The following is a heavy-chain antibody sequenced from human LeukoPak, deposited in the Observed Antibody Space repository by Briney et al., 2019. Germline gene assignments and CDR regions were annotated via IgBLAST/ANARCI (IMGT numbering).Heavy chain of an antibody. CDR2: ISYDGSNK. Sequence: GGSLRLSCVASGFTFSTYPMHWVRQAPGKGLEWVAVISYDGSNKYYADSVKGRFTISRDNSKNTLYLQMNSLRAEDTAVYYCARGRSGWYEAYWGQRTLVTVSS. D-gene: IGHD6-19*01. V-gene: IGHV3-30*04. J-gene: IGHJ4*02. CDR3: ARGRSGWYEAY. CDR1: GFTFSTYP.